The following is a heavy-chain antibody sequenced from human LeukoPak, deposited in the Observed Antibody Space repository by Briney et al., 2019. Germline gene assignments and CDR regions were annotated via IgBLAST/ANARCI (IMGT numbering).Heavy chain of an antibody. Sequence: SETLCLTCAVYGWSFNDYYWNWIRQPPGKGLEWIGEINARGDTNYNPSLKSRVNISVDTSKKQFSLRLTSMIAADTALYYCARGQVPAARGYNWSDPWGQGTLVTVSS. CDR3: ARGQVPAARGYNWSDP. V-gene: IGHV4-34*01. J-gene: IGHJ5*02. D-gene: IGHD2-2*01. CDR2: INARGDT. CDR1: GWSFNDYY.